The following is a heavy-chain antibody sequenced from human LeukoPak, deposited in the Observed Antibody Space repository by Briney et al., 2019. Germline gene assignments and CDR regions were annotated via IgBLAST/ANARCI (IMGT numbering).Heavy chain of an antibody. CDR3: ARLRGGPAEVDY. Sequence: NTSETLSLTCAVSGYSISSGYYWGWIRQPPGKGLEWVGGIYHSGSTYYNPSPKSRVTISVDTSKNHFSLKLSSVTAADTAVYYCARLRGGPAEVDYWGQGTLVTVSS. V-gene: IGHV4-38-2*01. CDR1: GYSISSGYY. CDR2: IYHSGST. D-gene: IGHD3-10*01. J-gene: IGHJ4*02.